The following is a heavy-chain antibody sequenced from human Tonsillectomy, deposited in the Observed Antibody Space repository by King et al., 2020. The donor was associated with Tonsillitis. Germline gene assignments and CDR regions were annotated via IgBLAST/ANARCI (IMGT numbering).Heavy chain of an antibody. D-gene: IGHD3-10*01. J-gene: IGHJ4*02. Sequence: QLVQSGAEVKKPGESLRISCKGSGYSFTSYWINWVRQMPGKGLEWMGRIDPRDSSTNYSPSFQGHVTVSGDKSISTAYLQWSSLKASDTAMYYCAASSYYYGSGSYYPYHFWGQGTLVTVSS. CDR1: GYSFTSYW. V-gene: IGHV5-10-1*01. CDR2: IDPRDSST. CDR3: AASSYYYGSGSYYPYHF.